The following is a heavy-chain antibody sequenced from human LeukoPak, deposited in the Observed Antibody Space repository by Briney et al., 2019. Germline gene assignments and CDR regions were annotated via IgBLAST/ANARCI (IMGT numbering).Heavy chain of an antibody. V-gene: IGHV3-7*01. Sequence: GGSLRLSCAASGFTFSSYWMSRVRQAPGKGLEWVANIKQDGSQKYYVDSVKGRFTISRDNAKNSLYLQMNSLRAEDTAVYYCARATWELPFDYWGQGTLVTVSS. CDR3: ARATWELPFDY. CDR2: IKQDGSQK. D-gene: IGHD1-26*01. CDR1: GFTFSSYW. J-gene: IGHJ4*02.